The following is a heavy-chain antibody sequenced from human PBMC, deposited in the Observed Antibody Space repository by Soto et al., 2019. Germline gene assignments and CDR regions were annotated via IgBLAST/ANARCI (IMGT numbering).Heavy chain of an antibody. CDR2: IYYSGST. CDR1: GGSISSSSYY. CDR3: ASEYSGSYCYYYGMDV. V-gene: IGHV4-39*01. D-gene: IGHD1-26*01. J-gene: IGHJ6*02. Sequence: SETLSLTCTVSGGSISSSSYYWGWIRQPPGKGLEWIGSIYYSGSTYYNPSLKSRVTISVDTSKNQFSLKLSSVTAADTAVYYCASEYSGSYCYYYGMDVWGQGTTVTISS.